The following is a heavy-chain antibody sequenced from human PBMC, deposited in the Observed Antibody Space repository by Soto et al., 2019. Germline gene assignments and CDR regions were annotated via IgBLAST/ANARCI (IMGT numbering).Heavy chain of an antibody. V-gene: IGHV3-9*01. CDR2: ISWNSGSI. J-gene: IGHJ3*02. D-gene: IGHD1-7*01. Sequence: PGGSLRLSCAASGFTFDDYAMHWVQQAPGKGLEWVSGISWNSGSIGYADSVKGRFTISRDNAKNSLYLQMNSLRAEDTALYYCAKDIKSSGELQDAFDIWGQGTMVTVSS. CDR3: AKDIKSSGELQDAFDI. CDR1: GFTFDDYA.